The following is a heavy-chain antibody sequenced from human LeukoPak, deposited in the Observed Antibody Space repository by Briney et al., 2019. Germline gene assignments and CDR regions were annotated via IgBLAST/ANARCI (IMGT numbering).Heavy chain of an antibody. D-gene: IGHD6-6*01. J-gene: IGHJ3*02. V-gene: IGHV3-20*04. CDR2: INWNGGSS. CDR3: ARDRRSSGAFDI. Sequence: GGALRLSCAASGFTFSSYGMSWVRHAPGKGLEWVSGINWNGGSSQYADSVKGRFTVSRENAKNCVYLQMNSLRAEDTALYYCARDRRSSGAFDIWGQGTMVTVSS. CDR1: GFTFSSYG.